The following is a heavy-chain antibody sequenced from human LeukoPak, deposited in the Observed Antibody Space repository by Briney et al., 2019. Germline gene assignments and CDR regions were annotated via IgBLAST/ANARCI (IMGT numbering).Heavy chain of an antibody. J-gene: IGHJ6*02. D-gene: IGHD2-15*01. V-gene: IGHV4-39*01. Sequence: SETLSLTCTVSGGSTSSSTYYWGWIRQPPGKGLEWIGSIYYSGATYYNPSLKGRVTISVDTSKAQFSLKLSSVTAADTAVYYCARINCSGGSCHGHNYYGMDVRGPGTTVTVSS. CDR2: IYYSGAT. CDR3: ARINCSGGSCHGHNYYGMDV. CDR1: GGSTSSSTYY.